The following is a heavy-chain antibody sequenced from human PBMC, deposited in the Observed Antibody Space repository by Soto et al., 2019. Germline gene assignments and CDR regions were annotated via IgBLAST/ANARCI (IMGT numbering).Heavy chain of an antibody. J-gene: IGHJ5*02. CDR3: AKVPEKTGKGWFDP. Sequence: EVQLLESGGGLVQPGGSLRLSCAASGFTFSSHAMSWVRQAPGKGLEWVSAISGGGGSTYSADSEKGRFTISRDNSENTVYLQMSSLGAEDTAIYYCAKVPEKTGKGWFDPWGQGTQVTVSS. D-gene: IGHD7-27*01. CDR1: GFTFSSHA. V-gene: IGHV3-23*01. CDR2: ISGGGGST.